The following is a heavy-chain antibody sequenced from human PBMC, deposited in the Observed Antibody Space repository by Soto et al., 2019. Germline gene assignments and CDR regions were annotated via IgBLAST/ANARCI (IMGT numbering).Heavy chain of an antibody. D-gene: IGHD3-10*01. CDR3: ARGLAGDERVSGEFDY. J-gene: IGHJ4*02. Sequence: SETLSLTCTVSGGSISSSSYYWGWIRQPPGKGLEWIGSIYYSGSTYYNPSLKSRVTISVDTSKNQFSLKLSSVTAADTAVYYCARGLAGDERVSGEFDYWGQGTLVTVSS. CDR1: GGSISSSSYY. V-gene: IGHV4-39*07. CDR2: IYYSGST.